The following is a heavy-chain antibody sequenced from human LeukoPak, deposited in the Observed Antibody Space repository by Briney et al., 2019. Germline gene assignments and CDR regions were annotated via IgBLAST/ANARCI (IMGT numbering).Heavy chain of an antibody. CDR3: AKDRGSGTYYYYGMDV. J-gene: IGHJ6*02. D-gene: IGHD6-19*01. CDR1: GFTFSSNG. Sequence: PGGSLRLSCAASGFTFSSNGMHWVRQAPGKGLEWVAVISYDGSNKYYADSVKGRLTISRDNSKNTLYLQMNSLRAEDTAVYYCAKDRGSGTYYYYGMDVWGQGTTVTVSS. CDR2: ISYDGSNK. V-gene: IGHV3-30*18.